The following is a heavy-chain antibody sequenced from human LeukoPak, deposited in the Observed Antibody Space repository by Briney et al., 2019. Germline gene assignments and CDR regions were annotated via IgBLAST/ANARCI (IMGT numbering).Heavy chain of an antibody. Sequence: GGSLRLSCAASGFTFSNYWMSWVRQAPGKGLEWVANIKQDGSEKYYVDSVRGRFTISRDNAKISLYLEMNSLRAEDTAVYYCASRSSVAGTGPGWGQGTLVTVSS. V-gene: IGHV3-7*01. CDR1: GFTFSNYW. J-gene: IGHJ4*02. CDR2: IKQDGSEK. D-gene: IGHD6-13*01. CDR3: ASRSSVAGTGPG.